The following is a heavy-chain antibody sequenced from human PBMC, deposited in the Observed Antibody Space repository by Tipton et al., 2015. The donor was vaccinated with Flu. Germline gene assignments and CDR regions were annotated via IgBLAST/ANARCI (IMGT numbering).Heavy chain of an antibody. Sequence: SLRLSCAASGFSFSSYEMNWVRQAPGKGLEWLSFISGRGNVVYYADSVRGRFTISRDNAENSIYLQINGLRAEDTGVYYCARNGRGDYDDYEAPRPWKWGVVPDRQGQGRRRSSPNHFDYWGQGTPVTVSS. CDR2: ISGRGNVV. J-gene: IGHJ4*02. CDR1: GFSFSSYE. CDR3: ARNGRGDYDDYEAPRPWKWGVVPDRQGQGRRRSSPNHFDY. D-gene: IGHD4-17*01. V-gene: IGHV3-48*03.